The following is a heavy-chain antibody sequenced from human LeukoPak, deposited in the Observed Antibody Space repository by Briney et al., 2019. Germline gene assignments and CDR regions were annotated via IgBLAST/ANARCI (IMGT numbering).Heavy chain of an antibody. Sequence: PPETLSLTCTVSGGSISSSSYYWGWIRQPPGKGLEWIGSIYYSGSTYYNPSLKSRVTISVDTSKNQFSLKLSSVTAADTAVYYCARGSGMDFWSGYFGEYNFDYWGQGTLVTVSS. CDR3: ARGSGMDFWSGYFGEYNFDY. V-gene: IGHV4-39*01. CDR2: IYYSGST. CDR1: GGSISSSSYY. J-gene: IGHJ4*02. D-gene: IGHD3-3*01.